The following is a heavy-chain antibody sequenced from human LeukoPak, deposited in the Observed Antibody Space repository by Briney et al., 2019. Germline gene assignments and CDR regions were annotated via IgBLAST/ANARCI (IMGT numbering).Heavy chain of an antibody. CDR3: ARDRSGYSYGFFDY. D-gene: IGHD5-18*01. V-gene: IGHV4-39*07. Sequence: GSLRLPCAASGFTFSSYEMNWVRQAPGKGLEWIGSIYYSGSTYYNPSLKSRVTISVDTSKNQFSLKLSSVTAADTAVYYCARDRSGYSYGFFDYWGQGTLVTVSS. J-gene: IGHJ4*02. CDR2: IYYSGST. CDR1: GFTFSSYE.